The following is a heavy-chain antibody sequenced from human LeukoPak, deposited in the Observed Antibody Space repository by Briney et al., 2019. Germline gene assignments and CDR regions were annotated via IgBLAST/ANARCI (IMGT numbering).Heavy chain of an antibody. CDR2: ISSSSSYI. D-gene: IGHD2-21*02. Sequence: GGSLRLSCAASGFTFSSYAMSWVRQAPGKGLEWVSSISSSSSYIYYANSVKGRFTISRDNAKNSLYLQMNSLRAEDTAVYYCARPVNGRVTVPNWFDPWGQGTLVTVSS. J-gene: IGHJ5*02. V-gene: IGHV3-21*01. CDR3: ARPVNGRVTVPNWFDP. CDR1: GFTFSSYA.